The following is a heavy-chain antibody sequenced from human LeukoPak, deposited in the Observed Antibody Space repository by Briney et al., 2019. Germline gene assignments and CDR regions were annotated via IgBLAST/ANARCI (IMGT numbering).Heavy chain of an antibody. D-gene: IGHD2-8*01. V-gene: IGHV4-39*07. CDR3: ARGYCTNGVCRSPYTWFDP. CDR2: VYNTGTT. Sequence: PSETLSLTCTVSGASISTTSYFWGWIRQSPERGLGWIGSVYNTGTTYYTSSLKSRVSISVDTSKNLFSLKLTSVTAADTAVYYCARGYCTNGVCRSPYTWFDPWGQGTLVTVSS. J-gene: IGHJ5*02. CDR1: GASISTTSYF.